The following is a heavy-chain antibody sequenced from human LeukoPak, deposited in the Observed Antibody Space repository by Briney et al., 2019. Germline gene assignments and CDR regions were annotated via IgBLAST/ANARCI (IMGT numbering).Heavy chain of an antibody. CDR1: GGAIISYY. CDR3: ARLKFYDSTGYSPGYYMDV. J-gene: IGHJ6*03. D-gene: IGHD3-22*01. Sequence: SETLSLTCSVSGGAIISYYWSWIRHPAGKGPEWIGRIYPTGNTDYNPSLKTRVTMSTDLSKKQFSLRLRSVTAEDTAVYYCARLKFYDSTGYSPGYYMDVWGKGTAVTVSS. V-gene: IGHV4-4*07. CDR2: IYPTGNT.